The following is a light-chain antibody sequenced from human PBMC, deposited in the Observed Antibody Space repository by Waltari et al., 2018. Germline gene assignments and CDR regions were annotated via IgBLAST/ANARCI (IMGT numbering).Light chain of an antibody. CDR2: DVS. V-gene: IGLV2-14*01. CDR1: SSDVGGYTY. J-gene: IGLJ2*01. CDR3: SSYTSSSTLGV. Sequence: QSALTQPASVSGSPGQSITIPCTGTSSDVGGYTYVPWYQQHPGKAPKLMIYDVSNRPSGVSNRFSGSKSGNTASLTISGLQAEDEADYYCSSYTSSSTLGVFGGGTKLTVL.